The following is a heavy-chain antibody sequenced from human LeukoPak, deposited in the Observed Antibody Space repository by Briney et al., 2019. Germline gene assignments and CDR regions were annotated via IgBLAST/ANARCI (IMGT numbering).Heavy chain of an antibody. D-gene: IGHD3-16*02. CDR2: ISWNSGSI. J-gene: IGHJ4*02. Sequence: PGRSLRLSCAASGFTLDDYAMHWVRQAPGKGLEWVSGISWNSGSIGYADSVKGRFTISRDNAKNSLYLQMNSLRAEDTALYYCAKAALGELSPDYWGQGTLVTVSS. V-gene: IGHV3-9*01. CDR1: GFTLDDYA. CDR3: AKAALGELSPDY.